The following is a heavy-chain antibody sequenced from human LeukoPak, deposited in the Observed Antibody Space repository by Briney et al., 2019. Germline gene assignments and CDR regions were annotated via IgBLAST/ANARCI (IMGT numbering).Heavy chain of an antibody. CDR2: ISGTGNSI. CDR3: ARDQRRKQLVPFFDY. V-gene: IGHV3-23*01. J-gene: IGHJ4*02. Sequence: PGGSLRLSCAASGFTFNNYAMIWVRQAPGKGLDWVSLISGTGNSIYYADSVKGRFTISRDNSKNTLFLQMNSLRAEDTAVYYCARDQRRKQLVPFFDYWGQGTLVTVSS. CDR1: GFTFNNYA. D-gene: IGHD6-6*01.